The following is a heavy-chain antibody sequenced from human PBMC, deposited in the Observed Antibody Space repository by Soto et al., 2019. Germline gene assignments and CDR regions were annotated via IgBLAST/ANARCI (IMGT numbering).Heavy chain of an antibody. V-gene: IGHV4-30-4*01. CDR1: GGSISSGDYY. CDR3: ARDSMVRGVIITEAYFGY. J-gene: IGHJ4*02. D-gene: IGHD3-10*01. Sequence: QVQLQESGPGLVKPSQTLSLTCTVSGGSISSGDYYWSWIRQPPGKGLEWIGYIYYSGSTYYNPSLKSRVTISVDTAKNQFSLKLSSVTAADTAVYYCARDSMVRGVIITEAYFGYWGQGTLVTVSS. CDR2: IYYSGST.